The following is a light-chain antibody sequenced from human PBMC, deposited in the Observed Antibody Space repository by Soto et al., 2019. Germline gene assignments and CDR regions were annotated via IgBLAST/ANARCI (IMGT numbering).Light chain of an antibody. CDR2: GTS. J-gene: IGKJ1*01. CDR1: QSVSSSY. Sequence: IVLTQSPGTLSLSPGERATLSCRASQSVSSSYLAWYQQKPGQAPSLLIYGTSSRATGIPDRFSGSGSGTDFTLTISRLEPEDFAVYYCQQYGSSSWTFGQGPRWIT. V-gene: IGKV3-20*01. CDR3: QQYGSSSWT.